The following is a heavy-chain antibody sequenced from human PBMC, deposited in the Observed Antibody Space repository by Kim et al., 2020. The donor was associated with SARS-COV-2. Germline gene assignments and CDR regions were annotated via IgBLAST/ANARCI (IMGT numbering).Heavy chain of an antibody. J-gene: IGHJ4*02. V-gene: IGHV3-30*02. D-gene: IGHD2-2*01. CDR3: AKDVLGYCSSTSCYGGDY. Sequence: KGRFTISRDNTKNTLYLQMNSLRAEDTAVYYCAKDVLGYCSSTSCYGGDYWGQGTLVTVSS.